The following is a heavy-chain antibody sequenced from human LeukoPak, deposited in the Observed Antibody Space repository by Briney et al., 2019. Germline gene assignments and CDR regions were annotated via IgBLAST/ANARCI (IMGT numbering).Heavy chain of an antibody. CDR3: ARNSALDY. Sequence: GGSLRLSCAASGFTFSSYDMHWVRQAPGRGLEWVAVMWSDGSNKYHADSVKGRFTISRDNSKNTLYLQMNSLRAEDTAVYYCARNSALDYWGQGTLVTVSS. CDR1: GFTFSSYD. D-gene: IGHD2/OR15-2a*01. CDR2: MWSDGSNK. V-gene: IGHV3-33*01. J-gene: IGHJ4*02.